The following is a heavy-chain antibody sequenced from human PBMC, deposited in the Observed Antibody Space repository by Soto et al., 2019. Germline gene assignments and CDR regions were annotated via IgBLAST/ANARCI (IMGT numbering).Heavy chain of an antibody. CDR1: AFTLSSYW. CDR3: ARDYEFGFDM. V-gene: IGHV3-7*01. J-gene: IGHJ3*02. D-gene: IGHD3-22*01. CDR2: IKPDGSEK. Sequence: EVQLVESGGGLVQPGGSLRLTCEASAFTLSSYWMSWVRQSPGKGLEWVANIKPDGSEKYYVDSVKGWFTISRDNTKNSLYLQMRTLRPEDTAIYYCARDYEFGFDMWGQGTLVTVSS.